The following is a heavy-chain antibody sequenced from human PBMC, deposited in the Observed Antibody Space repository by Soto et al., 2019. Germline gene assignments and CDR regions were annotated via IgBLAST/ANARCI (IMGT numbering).Heavy chain of an antibody. CDR3: ARGVEEWYDYYHSYMDV. CDR2: IYPGDSDT. J-gene: IGHJ6*03. Sequence: GESLKISCKGSGYSFTSYWIGWVRQMPGKGLEWMGIIYPGDSDTRYSPSFQGQVTIPADKSISTAYLQWSSLKASDTAMYYCARGVEEWYDYYHSYMDVWGKGTTVTVSS. CDR1: GYSFTSYW. V-gene: IGHV5-51*01. D-gene: IGHD6-19*01.